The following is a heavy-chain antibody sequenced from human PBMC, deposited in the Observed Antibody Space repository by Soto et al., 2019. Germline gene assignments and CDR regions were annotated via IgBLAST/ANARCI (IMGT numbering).Heavy chain of an antibody. V-gene: IGHV3-30*18. J-gene: IGHJ6*03. CDR2: ISYDGSNK. D-gene: IGHD2-2*01. CDR3: AKDSCSSTSCHDSYMDV. CDR1: GFTFSSYG. Sequence: GGSLRLSCAASGFTFSSYGMHWVRQAPGKGLEWVAVISYDGSNKYYADSVKGRFTISRDNSKNTLYLQMNSLRAEDTAVYYCAKDSCSSTSCHDSYMDVWGKGTTVTVSS.